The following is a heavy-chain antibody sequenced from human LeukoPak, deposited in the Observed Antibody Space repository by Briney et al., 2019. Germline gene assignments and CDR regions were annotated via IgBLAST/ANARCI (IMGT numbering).Heavy chain of an antibody. V-gene: IGHV3-30-3*01. CDR1: GFTFSSYA. CDR2: ISYDGSNK. Sequence: GGSLRLSCAASGFTFSSYAMHWVRQAPGKGLEWVAVISYDGSNKYYADSVKGRFTISRDNSKNTLYLQMNSLRAEDTAVYYCASSPGFYWGQGTLVTVSS. CDR3: ASSPGFY. J-gene: IGHJ4*02.